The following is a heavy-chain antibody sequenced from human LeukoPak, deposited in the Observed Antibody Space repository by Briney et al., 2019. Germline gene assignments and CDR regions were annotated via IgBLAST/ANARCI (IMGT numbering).Heavy chain of an antibody. CDR2: FYYSGGT. CDR1: GDSISSNY. J-gene: IGHJ4*02. CDR3: ANRDGVY. D-gene: IGHD3-3*01. V-gene: IGHV4-59*01. Sequence: PSETLSLTCSVSGDSISSNYWTWIRQPPGKGLEWIGHFYYSGGTNYNPSLKSRVTISADTAKNQFSLKLTSVTAADTAVYYCANRDGVYWGQGTLVTVSS.